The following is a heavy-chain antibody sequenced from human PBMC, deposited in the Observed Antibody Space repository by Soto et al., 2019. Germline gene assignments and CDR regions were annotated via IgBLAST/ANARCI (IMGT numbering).Heavy chain of an antibody. CDR3: ARDGPIAAAGTGWFDP. Sequence: QVQLVQSGAEVKKPGSSVKVSCKASGGTFSSYAISWVRQAPGQGLEWMGGIIPIFGTANYAQKFQGRVTITADEXTXXAYGELSSLRSEDTAVYYCARDGPIAAAGTGWFDPWGQGTLVTVSS. CDR1: GGTFSSYA. CDR2: IIPIFGTA. D-gene: IGHD6-13*01. V-gene: IGHV1-69*12. J-gene: IGHJ5*02.